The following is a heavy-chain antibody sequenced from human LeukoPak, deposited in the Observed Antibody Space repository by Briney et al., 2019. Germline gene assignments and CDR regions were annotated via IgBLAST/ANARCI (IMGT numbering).Heavy chain of an antibody. V-gene: IGHV3-23*01. CDR3: ARSVAGHEGPFDY. CDR1: GFTFSSYA. CDR2: ISGSDSST. D-gene: IGHD6-19*01. Sequence: GGSLRLSCAASGFTFSSYAMSWVRQAPGKGLEWVSAISGSDSSTHYADSVKGRFTISRANSKTTLYLQMHRLRAEDTAVYYCARSVAGHEGPFDYWGQGTLVTVSS. J-gene: IGHJ4*02.